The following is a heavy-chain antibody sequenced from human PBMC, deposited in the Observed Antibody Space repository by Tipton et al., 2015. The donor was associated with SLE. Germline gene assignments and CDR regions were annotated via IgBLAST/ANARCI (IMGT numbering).Heavy chain of an antibody. CDR3: ARENDYSTQYYCCGMNV. CDR2: IYSGGKT. D-gene: IGHD4-11*01. Sequence: SLRLSCAASGFTVSSNYMSWVRQAPGKGLEWVSVIYSGGKTYYADSVKGRFIISGDNSKNTVYLQMDSLRVEDTAVYYCARENDYSTQYYCCGMNVWGQGTRVTVSS. CDR1: GFTVSSNY. V-gene: IGHV3-66*01. J-gene: IGHJ6*02.